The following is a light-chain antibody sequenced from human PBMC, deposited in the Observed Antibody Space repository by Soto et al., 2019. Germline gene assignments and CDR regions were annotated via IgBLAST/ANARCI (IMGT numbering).Light chain of an antibody. J-gene: IGKJ2*01. Sequence: DIQMTQSPSSLSASVGDRVTISCRASQTISTFLNWYQQKPGKAPNILIYAASNLQSGVPSRFSGGGSGTDFTLTISTLQPEDFATYHCQQAYSAPYTFGLGTKLEIK. V-gene: IGKV1-39*01. CDR2: AAS. CDR1: QTISTF. CDR3: QQAYSAPYT.